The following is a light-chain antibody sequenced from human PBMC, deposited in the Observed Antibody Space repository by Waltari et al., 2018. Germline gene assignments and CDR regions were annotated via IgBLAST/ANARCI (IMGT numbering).Light chain of an antibody. J-gene: IGKJ1*01. Sequence: DIQMTQSPSSVSASVGDRVNLTCRASQGISSRLAWYQQKPGEAPKLLIYDASSLHSGVPSRFSGSGSGTEFTLTISSLQPEDLATYYCQQVDSFPRTFGQGTKVEVK. CDR2: DAS. CDR1: QGISSR. CDR3: QQVDSFPRT. V-gene: IGKV1-12*01.